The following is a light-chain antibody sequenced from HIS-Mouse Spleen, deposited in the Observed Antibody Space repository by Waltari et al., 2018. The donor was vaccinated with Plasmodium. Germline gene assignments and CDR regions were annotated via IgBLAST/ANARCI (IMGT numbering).Light chain of an antibody. CDR1: QSVSSN. Sequence: EIVMTHSPATLPVSPGARATLSCRASQSVSSNLAWYQQKPGQAPRLLIYGASTRATGIPARFSGSGSGTEFTLTISSLQSEDFAVYYCQQYNNWSFTFGPGTKVDIK. J-gene: IGKJ3*01. V-gene: IGKV3-15*01. CDR2: GAS. CDR3: QQYNNWSFT.